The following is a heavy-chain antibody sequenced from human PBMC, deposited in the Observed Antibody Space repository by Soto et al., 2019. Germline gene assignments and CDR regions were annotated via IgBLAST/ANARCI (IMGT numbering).Heavy chain of an antibody. CDR3: ARGQYYYDSSGYYHYYFDY. V-gene: IGHV3-53*01. Sequence: VGSLRLSCAASGFTVSSNYMSWVRQAPGKGLEWVSVIYSGGSTYYADSVKGRFTISRDNSKNTLYLQMNSLRAEDTAVYYCARGQYYYDSSGYYHYYFDYWGQGTLVTVSS. CDR1: GFTVSSNY. CDR2: IYSGGST. J-gene: IGHJ4*02. D-gene: IGHD3-22*01.